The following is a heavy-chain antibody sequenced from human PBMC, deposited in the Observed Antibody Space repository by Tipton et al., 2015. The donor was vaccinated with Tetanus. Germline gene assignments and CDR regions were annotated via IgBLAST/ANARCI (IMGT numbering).Heavy chain of an antibody. CDR2: IYPGDSYS. CDR3: ARPLTSVAFGGFAFDV. D-gene: IGHD3-16*01. CDR1: GYMFSSHW. Sequence: QSGAEVKQPGESLKISCKGSGYMFSSHWIGWVRQVPGKGLEWLGTIYPGDSYSTYSPSFEGQVTISVARSIDTAYLQWSSLKASDTAIYYCARPLTSVAFGGFAFDVWGQGTLVTVSS. V-gene: IGHV5-51*01. J-gene: IGHJ3*01.